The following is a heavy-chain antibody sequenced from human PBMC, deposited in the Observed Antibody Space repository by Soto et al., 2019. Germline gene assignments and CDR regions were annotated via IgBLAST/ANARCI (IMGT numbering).Heavy chain of an antibody. Sequence: LSLTCAVYGGSFSGYYWSWIRQPPGKGLEWIGEINHSGSTNYNPSLKSRVTISVDTSKNQFSLKLSSVTAADTAVYYCARAPTRNIAAAGNFDYWGQGTLVTVSS. CDR2: INHSGST. V-gene: IGHV4-34*01. CDR1: GGSFSGYY. CDR3: ARAPTRNIAAAGNFDY. J-gene: IGHJ4*02. D-gene: IGHD6-13*01.